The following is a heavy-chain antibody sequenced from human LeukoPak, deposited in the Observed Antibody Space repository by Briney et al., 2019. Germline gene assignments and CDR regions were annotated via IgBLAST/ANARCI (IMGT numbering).Heavy chain of an antibody. D-gene: IGHD3-10*01. J-gene: IGHJ5*02. CDR2: INHSGNT. CDR3: ARAPPPGATAYGVVDS. V-gene: IGHV4-39*07. Sequence: SETLSLTCTVSGGSISSSSYYWGWIRQPPGKGLEWIGEINHSGNTNYNPSLKSRVTISVDTSKKQFSLKLRSVAAADTAVYYCARAPPPGATAYGVVDSWGQGTLVTVSS. CDR1: GGSISSSSYY.